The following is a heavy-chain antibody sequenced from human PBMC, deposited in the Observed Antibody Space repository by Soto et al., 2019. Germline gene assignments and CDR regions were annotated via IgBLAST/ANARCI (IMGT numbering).Heavy chain of an antibody. Sequence: GAPVKVSCKVSGYTLTELSMHWVRQAPGKGLEWMGGFDPEDGETIYAQKFQGRVTMTEDTSTDTAYMELSSLRSEDTAVYYCATGLRAAAVNSPNLDPWGQGTLVTVSS. CDR3: ATGLRAAAVNSPNLDP. V-gene: IGHV1-24*01. J-gene: IGHJ5*02. CDR2: FDPEDGET. D-gene: IGHD6-13*01. CDR1: GYTLTELS.